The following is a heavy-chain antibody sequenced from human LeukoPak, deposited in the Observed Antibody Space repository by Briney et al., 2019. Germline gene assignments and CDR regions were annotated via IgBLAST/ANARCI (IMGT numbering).Heavy chain of an antibody. V-gene: IGHV5-51*01. D-gene: IGHD5-18*01. J-gene: IGHJ4*02. CDR2: IHPGDAGT. CDR1: GYSFTNYW. Sequence: GESLKISCKGSGYSFTNYWIGWVRQMPGKGLEWMGIIHPGDAGTRYSPSFQGQVTMSVDESTTTAYLQWSSLRAPDSAIYYCARGGSYRYGSSDYWGQGTLVTVSS. CDR3: ARGGSYRYGSSDY.